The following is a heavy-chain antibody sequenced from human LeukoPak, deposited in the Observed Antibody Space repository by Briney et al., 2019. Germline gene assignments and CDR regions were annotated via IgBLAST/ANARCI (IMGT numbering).Heavy chain of an antibody. Sequence: SETLSLTCAVYGGSFSGHYWTWIRQPPGKGLEWIGEINHSGSTNYNPSLKSQVTISVDTSKNQFSLKLSSVTAADTAVYYCASMVRGVIRFDPWGQGTLVTVSS. D-gene: IGHD3-10*01. CDR2: INHSGST. CDR1: GGSFSGHY. V-gene: IGHV4-34*01. CDR3: ASMVRGVIRFDP. J-gene: IGHJ5*02.